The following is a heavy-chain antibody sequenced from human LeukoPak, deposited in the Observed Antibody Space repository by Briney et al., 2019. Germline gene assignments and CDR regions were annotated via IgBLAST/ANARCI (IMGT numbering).Heavy chain of an antibody. CDR3: ARSAGFYDSSGPPFDY. CDR1: GFTFSSYG. CDR2: IWYDGSNK. J-gene: IGHJ4*02. Sequence: PGGSLRLSCAASGFTFSSYGMHWVRQAPGKGLEWAAVIWYDGSNKYYADSVKGRFTISRDNSKNTLYLQMNGLRAEDTAVYYCARSAGFYDSSGPPFDYWGQGTLVTVSS. V-gene: IGHV3-33*01. D-gene: IGHD3-22*01.